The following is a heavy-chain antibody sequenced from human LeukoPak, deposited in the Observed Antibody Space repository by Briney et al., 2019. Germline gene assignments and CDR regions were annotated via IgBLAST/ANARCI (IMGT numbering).Heavy chain of an antibody. CDR2: IYYSGST. CDR1: GVSISSYY. Sequence: PSETLSLTCTVSGVSISSYYWSWIRQPPGKGLEWIGYIYYSGSTNYNPSLKSRVTISVDTSKNQFSLKLSSVTAADTAVYYCARRSIVATIFDYWGQGTLVTVSS. D-gene: IGHD5-12*01. CDR3: ARRSIVATIFDY. J-gene: IGHJ4*02. V-gene: IGHV4-59*08.